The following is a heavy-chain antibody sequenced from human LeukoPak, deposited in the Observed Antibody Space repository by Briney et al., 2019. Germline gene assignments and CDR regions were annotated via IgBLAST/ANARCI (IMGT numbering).Heavy chain of an antibody. CDR2: IYSDGST. Sequence: GGSLRLSCTASGFSVIGSYMTWVRQAPGKGLEWVSIIYSDGSTFYADSVKGRFTISRHSSENTLYLQMNSLRPEDTAVYYCATDLNYYDSSGLDDYWGQGTLVTVSS. J-gene: IGHJ4*02. D-gene: IGHD3-22*01. CDR3: ATDLNYYDSSGLDDY. CDR1: GFSVIGSY. V-gene: IGHV3-53*04.